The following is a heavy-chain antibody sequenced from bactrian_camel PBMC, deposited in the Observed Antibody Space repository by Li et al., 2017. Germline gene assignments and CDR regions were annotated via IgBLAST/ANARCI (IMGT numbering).Heavy chain of an antibody. CDR1: GDFYVNYC. V-gene: IGHV3S60*01. Sequence: HVQLVESGGGSVQAGGSLRLSCVVSGDFYVNYCMGWFHQAPGKEREGVARIYSGGGSQYYADSVQGRFTISHDSAKNTVYLQMNSLKPGDTAMYYCAADRDPAFPCRTFVDNTDPLSDLDLTDWGQGTQVTVS. D-gene: IGHD6*01. J-gene: IGHJ4*01. CDR3: AADRDPAFPCRTFVDNTDPLSDLDLTD. CDR2: IYSGGGSQ.